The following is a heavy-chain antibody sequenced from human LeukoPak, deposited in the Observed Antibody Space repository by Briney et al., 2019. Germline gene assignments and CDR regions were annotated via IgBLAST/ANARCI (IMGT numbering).Heavy chain of an antibody. CDR3: ATTVIQNGWELSRHPAYYFDY. Sequence: ASVTVSCKVSGYTLTELSMHWARQAPGKGLEWMGGFDPEDGETIYAQKFQGRVTMTEDTSTDTAYMELSSLRSEDTAVYYCATTVIQNGWELSRHPAYYFDYWGQGTLVTVSS. J-gene: IGHJ4*02. D-gene: IGHD1-26*01. V-gene: IGHV1-24*01. CDR2: FDPEDGET. CDR1: GYTLTELS.